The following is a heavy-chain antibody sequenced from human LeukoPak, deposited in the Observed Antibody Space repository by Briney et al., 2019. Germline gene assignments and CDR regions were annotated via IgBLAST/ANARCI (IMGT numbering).Heavy chain of an antibody. CDR2: IYWDDDK. CDR1: GFSLSTTGVG. CDR3: AHRGIRSVPGVFDY. D-gene: IGHD2-2*01. Sequence: ASGPTLVQPPQTLTLTCTFSGFSLSTTGVGVGWFSQPPGNALEWLAIIYWDDDKRYRPSLKSRLTVTKDPSKNQVVLTMTNMDPVDTATYFCAHRGIRSVPGVFDYWGQGTLVTVSS. J-gene: IGHJ4*02. V-gene: IGHV2-5*02.